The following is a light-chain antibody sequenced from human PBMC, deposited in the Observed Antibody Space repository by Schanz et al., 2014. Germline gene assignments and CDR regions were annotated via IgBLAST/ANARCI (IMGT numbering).Light chain of an antibody. J-gene: IGKJ3*01. Sequence: EIVLTQSPGTLSLSPGERATLSCRASQSVSSSYLAWYQQKSGQAPRLLIYDASSRATGIPDRFSGSGSGTDFTLTISRLEPEDFAVYYCHQYGTSPFTFGPGTTVDIK. CDR1: QSVSSSY. CDR2: DAS. CDR3: HQYGTSPFT. V-gene: IGKV3-20*01.